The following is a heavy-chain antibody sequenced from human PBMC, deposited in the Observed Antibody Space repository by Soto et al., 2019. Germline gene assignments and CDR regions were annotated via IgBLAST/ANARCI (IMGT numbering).Heavy chain of an antibody. Sequence: SETLSLTCAVYGGSFSGYYWSWIRQPPGKGLEWIGEINHSGSTNYNPSLKSRVTISVDTSKNQFSLKLSSVTAADTDVYYCARGRARSGSGYENGCSGGSCPPPYYYYYMDVWGKGTTVTVSS. D-gene: IGHD2-15*01. CDR3: ARGRARSGSGYENGCSGGSCPPPYYYYYMDV. J-gene: IGHJ6*03. V-gene: IGHV4-34*01. CDR1: GGSFSGYY. CDR2: INHSGST.